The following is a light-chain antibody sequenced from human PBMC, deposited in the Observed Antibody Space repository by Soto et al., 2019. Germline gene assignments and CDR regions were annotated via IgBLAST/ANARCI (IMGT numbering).Light chain of an antibody. CDR1: QSISSW. CDR2: KAS. CDR3: QQYSTFWT. V-gene: IGKV1-5*03. Sequence: DIQMTQSPSTLSASVGDRVTITCRASQSISSWLAWYQQKPGKAPKLLIYKASSLESGVPSRFSGSGSGTEFTLTISSLQPDDIATYYCQQYSTFWTFGQGTKVDIK. J-gene: IGKJ1*01.